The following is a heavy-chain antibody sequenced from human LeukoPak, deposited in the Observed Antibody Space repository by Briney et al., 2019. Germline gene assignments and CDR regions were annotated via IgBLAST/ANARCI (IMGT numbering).Heavy chain of an antibody. CDR2: IWYDGSNK. CDR1: GFTFSSYG. V-gene: IGHV3-33*01. D-gene: IGHD3-22*01. CDR3: AREDGDSSGYFIDY. Sequence: GGSLRLSCAASGFTFSSYGMHWVRQAPGKGLEWVAVIWYDGSNKYYADSVKGRFTISRDNSKNTLYLQMNSLRAEDTAVYYCAREDGDSSGYFIDYWGQGTLVTVSS. J-gene: IGHJ4*02.